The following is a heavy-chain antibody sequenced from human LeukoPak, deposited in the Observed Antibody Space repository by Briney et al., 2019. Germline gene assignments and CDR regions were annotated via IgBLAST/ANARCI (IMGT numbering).Heavy chain of an antibody. CDR2: INILSNYI. D-gene: IGHD6-13*01. J-gene: IGHJ4*02. CDR1: GFTFSSYS. CDR3: ARDSHSSSWYSEFDY. V-gene: IGHV3-21*01. Sequence: PGGSLSLSCAASGFTFSSYSMHWVRQAPGKGLDWVSSINILSNYIYYADSVKGRFTISRDNAKNSLYLQMNSLRAEDTAVYYCARDSHSSSWYSEFDYWGQGTLVTVSS.